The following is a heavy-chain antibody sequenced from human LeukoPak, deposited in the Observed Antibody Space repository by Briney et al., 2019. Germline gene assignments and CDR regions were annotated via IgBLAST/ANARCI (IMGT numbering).Heavy chain of an antibody. D-gene: IGHD6-6*01. CDR2: IYYSGST. CDR1: GGSISSGGYY. V-gene: IGHV4-31*03. Sequence: SQTLSLTCTVSGGSISSGGYYWSWIRQHPGKGLEWIGYIYYSGSTYYNPSLKSRATISVDTSKNQFSLKLSSVTAADTAVYYCARGESSSSPVGDYWGQGTLVTVSS. CDR3: ARGESSSSPVGDY. J-gene: IGHJ4*02.